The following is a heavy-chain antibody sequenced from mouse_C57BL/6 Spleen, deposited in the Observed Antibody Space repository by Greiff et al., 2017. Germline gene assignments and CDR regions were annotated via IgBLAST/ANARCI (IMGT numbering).Heavy chain of an antibody. D-gene: IGHD2-12*01. J-gene: IGHJ3*01. Sequence: QVQLQQPGTELVKPGASVKLSCKASGYTFTSYWMHWVKQRPGQGLEWIGNIDPSNGGTNYNEKFKSKATLTVDKSSSTAYMQLSSLTSEDSAVYYCARDKAYYSPSWFAYRGQGTLVTVSA. CDR1: GYTFTSYW. CDR2: IDPSNGGT. CDR3: ARDKAYYSPSWFAY. V-gene: IGHV1-53*01.